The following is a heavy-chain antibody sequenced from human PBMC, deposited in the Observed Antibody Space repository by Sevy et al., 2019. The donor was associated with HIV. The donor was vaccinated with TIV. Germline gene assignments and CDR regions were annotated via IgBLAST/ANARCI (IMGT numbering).Heavy chain of an antibody. J-gene: IGHJ4*02. Sequence: GGSLRLSCAASGFTFSSYAMSWVRQAPGKGLEWVSAISGSGGSTYYANSVKGRFTISRDNSKNTLYLQMNSLRAEDTAVYYCAKVSLATNFYDYWGQGTLVTVSS. CDR1: GFTFSSYA. V-gene: IGHV3-23*01. CDR2: ISGSGGST. CDR3: AKVSLATNFYDY.